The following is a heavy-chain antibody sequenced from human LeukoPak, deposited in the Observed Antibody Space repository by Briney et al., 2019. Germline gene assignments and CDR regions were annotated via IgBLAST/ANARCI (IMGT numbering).Heavy chain of an antibody. V-gene: IGHV4-61*01. CDR2: IYYSGST. CDR1: GGSFSSGSYY. CDR3: ARVGREGSYWFDP. J-gene: IGHJ5*02. Sequence: SETLSLTCTVSGGSFSSGSYYWSWIRQPPGKGLEWIGYIYYSGSTNYNPSLKSRVTISVDTSKNQFSLKLSSVTAADTAVYYCARVGREGSYWFDPWGQGTLVTVSS. D-gene: IGHD3-10*01.